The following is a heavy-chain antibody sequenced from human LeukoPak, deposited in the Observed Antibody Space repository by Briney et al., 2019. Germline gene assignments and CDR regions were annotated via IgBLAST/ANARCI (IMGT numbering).Heavy chain of an antibody. CDR3: ARVAGYCSSTSCPKAWFDP. J-gene: IGHJ5*02. CDR2: IIPIFGTA. CDR1: GYTFTSYY. V-gene: IGHV1-69*13. D-gene: IGHD2-2*01. Sequence: SVKVSCKASGYTFTSYYMHWVRQAPGQGLEWMGGIIPIFGTANYAQKFQGRVTITADESTSTAYMELSSLRSEDTAVYYCARVAGYCSSTSCPKAWFDPWGQGTLVTVSS.